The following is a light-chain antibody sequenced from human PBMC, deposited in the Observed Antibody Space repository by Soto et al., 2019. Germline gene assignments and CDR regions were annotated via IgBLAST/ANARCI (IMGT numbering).Light chain of an antibody. J-gene: IGKJ5*01. Sequence: EILMTQSPATLSVSPGERATLFCRASQSVRSNLAWYQQKPGQAPRLLIYGASTRATGIPARFSGSGSGTEFTLPISSLQSEDFAVYYCQQYNTWPPITFGQGTQLEIK. CDR2: GAS. V-gene: IGKV3-15*01. CDR3: QQYNTWPPIT. CDR1: QSVRSN.